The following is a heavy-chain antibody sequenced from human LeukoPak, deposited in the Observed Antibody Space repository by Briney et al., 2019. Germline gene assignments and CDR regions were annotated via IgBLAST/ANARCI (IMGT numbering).Heavy chain of an antibody. CDR3: AKGPYGAGSYGVDY. D-gene: IGHD3-10*01. CDR1: GGSMSTYY. J-gene: IGHJ4*02. CDR2: IDNSGLT. Sequence: SETLSVTCTVSGGSMSTYYWSWIRQPAGKGLEWIGRIDNSGLTNYNPSLKSRVTMSVDTSKNHFSLKMSSVTAADTAVYYCAKGPYGAGSYGVDYWDQGTLVTVSS. V-gene: IGHV4-4*07.